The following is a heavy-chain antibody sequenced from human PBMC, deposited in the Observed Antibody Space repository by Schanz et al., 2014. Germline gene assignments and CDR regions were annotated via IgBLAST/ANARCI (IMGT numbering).Heavy chain of an antibody. CDR1: GGTFSSYT. CDR2: MNPNSGNT. CDR3: ARGYGDSPTDF. D-gene: IGHD4-17*01. J-gene: IGHJ4*02. Sequence: QVQLVQSGAEVKKPGSSVKVSCKASGGTFSSYTISWVRQATGQGLEWMGWMNPNSGNTGYAQKFQGRVTITADRSTSTAYMELSSLRSEDTAVYYCARGYGDSPTDFWGQGTLVTVSS. V-gene: IGHV1-69*08.